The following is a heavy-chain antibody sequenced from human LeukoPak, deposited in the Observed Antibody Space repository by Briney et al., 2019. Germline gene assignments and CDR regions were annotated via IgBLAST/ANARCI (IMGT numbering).Heavy chain of an antibody. CDR1: EFIVNDYY. D-gene: IGHD6-19*01. Sequence: GGSLRLSCVVSEFIVNDYYMSWIRQAPGKGLEGVADIGGSDSIVAYAASVRGGFSIYRDFAKNSLYLEMNSLRAEDTAVYYCAREMVAGTFDSWGQGALVTVSS. CDR3: AREMVAGTFDS. V-gene: IGHV3-11*01. CDR2: IGGSDSIV. J-gene: IGHJ4*02.